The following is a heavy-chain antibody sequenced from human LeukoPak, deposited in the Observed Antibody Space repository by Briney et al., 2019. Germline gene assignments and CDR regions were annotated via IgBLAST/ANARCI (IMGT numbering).Heavy chain of an antibody. CDR3: VRDRAEGRAWVEFDP. Sequence: GGSLRLSCVASGFSVSSYGMSWVRQAPGKAPEWVSLLYSNGGTYYADSVKGRFIISRDNSKNTLYLQMNNLRVEDTALYHCVRDRAEGRAWVEFDPWGQGTVVTVSS. CDR2: LYSNGGT. J-gene: IGHJ5*02. V-gene: IGHV3-66*02. CDR1: GFSVSSYG. D-gene: IGHD2-21*01.